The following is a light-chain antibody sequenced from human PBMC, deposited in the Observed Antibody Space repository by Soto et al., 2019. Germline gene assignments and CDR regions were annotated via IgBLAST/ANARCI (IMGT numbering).Light chain of an antibody. CDR3: SSYTTSSTVV. CDR2: DVS. V-gene: IGLV2-14*01. J-gene: IGLJ2*01. CDR1: SSDVGGYNY. Sequence: QPASVSGSPGQSITISCTGTSSDVGGYNYVSWYQQHPGKAPKLMIYDVSNRPSGVSNRFSGSKSGNTASLTISGLQAEDEADYYCSSYTTSSTVVFGGGTKLTVL.